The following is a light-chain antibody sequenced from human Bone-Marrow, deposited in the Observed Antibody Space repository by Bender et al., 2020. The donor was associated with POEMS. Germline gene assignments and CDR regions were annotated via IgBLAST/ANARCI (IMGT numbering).Light chain of an antibody. CDR1: SSNIGAHA. CDR2: SSH. CDR3: AVWDDSLHGWV. V-gene: IGLV1-44*01. Sequence: QSVLTQPPSASGTPGQRVTISCSGGSSNIGAHAVNWYQHLPGTAPKLLIYSSHRRPSEVPDRFSGSRSGNSASLAISGLQSEDEADYYCAVWDDSLHGWVFGGGTKLTVL. J-gene: IGLJ3*02.